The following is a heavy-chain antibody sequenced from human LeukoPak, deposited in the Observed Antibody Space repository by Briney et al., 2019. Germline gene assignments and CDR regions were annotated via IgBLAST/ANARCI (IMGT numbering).Heavy chain of an antibody. Sequence: GASVKVSCKASGFTFTSSAMQWVRQARGQRLEWIGWIVVGSGNTNYAQKFQERVTITRDMSTSTAYMELSSLRSEDTAVYYCARDPPYYDFWSGRYYYYYYMDVWGKGTTVTVSS. CDR2: IVVGSGNT. CDR3: ARDPPYYDFWSGRYYYYYYMDV. V-gene: IGHV1-58*02. D-gene: IGHD3-3*01. CDR1: GFTFTSSA. J-gene: IGHJ6*03.